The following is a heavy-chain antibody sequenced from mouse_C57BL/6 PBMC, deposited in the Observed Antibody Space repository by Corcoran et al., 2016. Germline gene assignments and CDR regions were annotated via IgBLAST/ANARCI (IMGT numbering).Heavy chain of an antibody. CDR3: ARGGYSYYYAMDY. CDR1: GYTFTDYY. Sequence: EVQLQQSGPERVKPGASVKISCKASGYTFTDYYMNWVKQSHGKSLEWIGDINPNNGGTSYNQKFKGKTTLTVDKSSSTAYMELRSLTSEDSAVYYCARGGYSYYYAMDYWGQGTSVTVSS. D-gene: IGHD2-3*01. CDR2: INPNNGGT. J-gene: IGHJ4*01. V-gene: IGHV1-26*01.